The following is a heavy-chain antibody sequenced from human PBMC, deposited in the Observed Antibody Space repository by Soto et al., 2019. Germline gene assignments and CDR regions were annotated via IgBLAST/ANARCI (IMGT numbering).Heavy chain of an antibody. CDR2: INTYNGNS. CDR1: GYTITNYA. J-gene: IGHJ4*02. Sequence: QVQLVQSAAEVKKPGASVKVSCKASGYTITNYAISWVRQAPGQGAEWMGWINTYNGNSTYAQKFQGRVTMTTDTSTNTAYMELRSLTSDDTAVYYCARDCTGGSCFCIYWGQGTLVTVSS. CDR3: ARDCTGGSCFCIY. V-gene: IGHV1-18*01. D-gene: IGHD2-15*01.